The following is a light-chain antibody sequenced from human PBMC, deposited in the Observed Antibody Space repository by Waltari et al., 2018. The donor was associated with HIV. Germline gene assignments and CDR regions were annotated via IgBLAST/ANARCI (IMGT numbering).Light chain of an antibody. J-gene: IGKJ4*01. CDR1: QSVLYSSNNKNY. CDR3: QQYDSTPLT. V-gene: IGKV4-1*01. CDR2: WAS. Sequence: DIVMTQSPDSLAVSLGERATINCKSSQSVLYSSNNKNYLVWYQQRPGQAPKLLIYWASTRESGVPDRFSGSGSGTDCPLTISSLQAEDAAVYYCQQYDSTPLTFGGGTKVEI.